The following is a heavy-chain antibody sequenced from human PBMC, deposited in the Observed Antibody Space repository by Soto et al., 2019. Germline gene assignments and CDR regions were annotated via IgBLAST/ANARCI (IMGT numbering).Heavy chain of an antibody. D-gene: IGHD3-10*01. CDR2: FDPEDGET. J-gene: IGHJ6*02. Sequence: ASVKVSCKASGYTFTSYDINWVRQAPGKGLEWFGVFDPEDGETIYAQKFQGRVTMTEDTSTDTAYMELSSLRSEDTAVYYCATDMITMVRGVIYYYYGMDVWGQGTTVTVSS. V-gene: IGHV1-24*01. CDR1: GYTFTSYD. CDR3: ATDMITMVRGVIYYYYGMDV.